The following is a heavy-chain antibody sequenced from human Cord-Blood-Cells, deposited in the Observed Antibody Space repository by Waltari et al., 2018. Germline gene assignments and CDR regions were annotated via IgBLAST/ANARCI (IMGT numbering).Heavy chain of an antibody. CDR2: ISSSSSYI. CDR1: GFTFSSYI. D-gene: IGHD6-6*01. CDR3: ARDAGQLVDY. Sequence: EVQLVESGGGLVKPGGSLRLSGAASGFTFSSYILHWVRQAPGKGLGWVSSISSSSSYIYYADSVKGRFTISRDNAKNSLYLQMNSLRAEDTAVYYCARDAGQLVDYWGQGTLVTVSS. J-gene: IGHJ4*02. V-gene: IGHV3-21*01.